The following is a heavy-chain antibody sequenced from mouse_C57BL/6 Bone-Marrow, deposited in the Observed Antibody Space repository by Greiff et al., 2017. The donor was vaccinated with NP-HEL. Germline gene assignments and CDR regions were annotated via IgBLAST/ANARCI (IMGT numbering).Heavy chain of an antibody. D-gene: IGHD2-3*01. Sequence: QVQLQQSGPELVKPGASVKISCKASGYSFTSYYIHWVKQRPGQGLEWIGWIYPGSGNTKYNEKFKGKATLTADTSSSTAYMQLSSLTSEDSAVYYGARWLLPYWYFDVWGTGTTVTVSS. V-gene: IGHV1-66*01. CDR2: IYPGSGNT. CDR3: ARWLLPYWYFDV. J-gene: IGHJ1*03. CDR1: GYSFTSYY.